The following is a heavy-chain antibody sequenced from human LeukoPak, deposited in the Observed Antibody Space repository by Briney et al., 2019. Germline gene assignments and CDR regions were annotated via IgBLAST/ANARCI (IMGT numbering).Heavy chain of an antibody. CDR2: FDPEDGET. CDR3: ATDRHSSWGYFDY. D-gene: IGHD6-13*01. CDR1: GYTLTELS. J-gene: IGHJ4*02. Sequence: ASVKVSCNVSGYTLTELSMHWVRQAPGKGLEWMGCFDPEDGETIYAQKFQGRVTMTEDTSTDTAYMELSSLRSEDTAVYYCATDRHSSWGYFDYWGQGTLVTVSS. V-gene: IGHV1-24*01.